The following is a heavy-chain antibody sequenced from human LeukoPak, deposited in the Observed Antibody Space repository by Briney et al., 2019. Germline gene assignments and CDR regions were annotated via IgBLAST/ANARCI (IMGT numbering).Heavy chain of an antibody. D-gene: IGHD5-24*01. Sequence: SETLSLTCAVYGGSSSGYYWSWIRQPPGKGLEWIGEINHSGSTNYNPSLKSRVTISVDTSKNQFSLKLSSVTAADTAVYYCARTPRWLQFSYYFDYWGQGTLVTVSS. V-gene: IGHV4-34*01. CDR2: INHSGST. CDR3: ARTPRWLQFSYYFDY. CDR1: GGSSSGYY. J-gene: IGHJ4*02.